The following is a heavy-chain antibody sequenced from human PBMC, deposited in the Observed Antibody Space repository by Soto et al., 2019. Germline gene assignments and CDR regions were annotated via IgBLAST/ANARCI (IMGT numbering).Heavy chain of an antibody. V-gene: IGHV3-15*01. D-gene: IGHD3-10*01. CDR2: IKSKTDGGTT. CDR3: TTVFNGSGANDF. Sequence: PGGSLRLSCASSGFIFRNLWMSWVRQAPGKGLEWVGRIKSKTDGGTTDYAAPVRGRFTMSRDDSKNTLYLQMNRLKIEDTAVYYCTTVFNGSGANDFWGLGTLVTVSS. CDR1: GFIFRNLW. J-gene: IGHJ4*02.